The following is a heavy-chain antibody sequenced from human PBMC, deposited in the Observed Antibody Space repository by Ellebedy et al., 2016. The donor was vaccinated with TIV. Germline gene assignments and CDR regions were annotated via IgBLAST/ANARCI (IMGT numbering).Heavy chain of an antibody. CDR1: GFTFSSYG. D-gene: IGHD1-1*01. CDR3: VRGQQVASD. Sequence: PGGSLRLSCAASGFTFSSYGMQSVRPAPGKGLELVSIIWYDGSNEHYADSVKGRFTISRDNSKNTLYLQMNNLRAEDTAVYYCVRGQQVASDWGQGTLVTVSS. J-gene: IGHJ4*02. CDR2: IWYDGSNE. V-gene: IGHV3-33*01.